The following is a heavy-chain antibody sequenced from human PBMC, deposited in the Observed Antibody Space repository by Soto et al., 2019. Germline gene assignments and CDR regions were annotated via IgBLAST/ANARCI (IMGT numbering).Heavy chain of an antibody. CDR2: IESGCST. CDR3: AKDLGPLRLANDYFSGLDI. J-gene: IGHJ6*02. CDR1: GFTVGSTS. D-gene: IGHD3-16*01. V-gene: IGHV3-53*01. Sequence: PGGSLRVSCNASGFTVGSTSMSWVRQAPGMGLEWVAVIESGCSTHDADFVKGRLTSSRDIPKNMIYLQLHTLSAEDTAVYYCAKDLGPLRLANDYFSGLDIWGQGTTVTVSS.